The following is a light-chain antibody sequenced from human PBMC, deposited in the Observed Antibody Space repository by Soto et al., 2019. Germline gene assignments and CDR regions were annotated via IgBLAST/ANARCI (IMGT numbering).Light chain of an antibody. CDR3: QQYNTYSPMWT. Sequence: DIQMTQSPSTLSASVGDRVTITCRASQNINSRLAWYQLKPEKAPKLLIYEASNLEIGVPSRFSGSGSGTEFTLTITSLQPDDFATYYCQQYNTYSPMWTFGHGTKVEI. CDR1: QNINSR. J-gene: IGKJ1*01. CDR2: EAS. V-gene: IGKV1-5*03.